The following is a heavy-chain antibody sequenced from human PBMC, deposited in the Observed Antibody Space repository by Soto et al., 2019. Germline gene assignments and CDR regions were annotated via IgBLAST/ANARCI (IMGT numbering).Heavy chain of an antibody. D-gene: IGHD3-3*01. CDR1: GGTFISYA. V-gene: IGHV1-69*01. J-gene: IGHJ6*02. CDR3: AAAVWRGYSEYYSGMEV. Sequence: QVQLVQSGAEVRKPGSSVTVSCKAFGGTFISYAFSWVRQAPGQGLEWMGGTIPIFSTTHYAQNFQGRVTIPADGSTRTPYMKLSTLRSGDTLVYYFAAAVWRGYSEYYSGMEVWGLGTAVTVSS. CDR2: TIPIFSTT.